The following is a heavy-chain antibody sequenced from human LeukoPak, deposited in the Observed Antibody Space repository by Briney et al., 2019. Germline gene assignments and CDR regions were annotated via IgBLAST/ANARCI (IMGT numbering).Heavy chain of an antibody. CDR2: ISAYNGHT. D-gene: IGHD6-6*01. V-gene: IGHV1-18*01. J-gene: IGHJ3*02. Sequence: ASVKVSCKASVYTFTSYGISWVRQAPGQGLEWMGWISAYNGHTNYAQKLQGRDTITTDTSTSTAYMELRSLRSDDTAVYYCARDPSYSSSSGDAFDIWGQGTMVTVSS. CDR1: VYTFTSYG. CDR3: ARDPSYSSSSGDAFDI.